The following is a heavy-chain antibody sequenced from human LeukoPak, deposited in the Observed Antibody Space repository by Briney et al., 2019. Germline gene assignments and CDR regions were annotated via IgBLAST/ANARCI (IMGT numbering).Heavy chain of an antibody. D-gene: IGHD3-10*01. J-gene: IGHJ4*02. CDR2: IHYSGST. Sequence: SETLSLTCIVSGASISSYYWNWIRQPPGKGLEWIGCIHYSGSTNYNPSLKSRVTISVDTSKNQFSLKLSSVTAADTAVYYCARGGHGGPYYFDYWGQGTLVTVSS. V-gene: IGHV4-59*01. CDR1: GASISSYY. CDR3: ARGGHGGPYYFDY.